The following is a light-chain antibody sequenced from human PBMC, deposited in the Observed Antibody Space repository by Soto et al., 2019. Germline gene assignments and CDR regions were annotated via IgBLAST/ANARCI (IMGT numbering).Light chain of an antibody. Sequence: EILLTQSPGTLSLSPGERATLSCRASQSVSNSYLDWYQQKPGQAPRLLLYGASRKASGIPTWFSGSGSGTDFTLTISRLEPEALAVYYCQQYGSSPDTFGQGTKLDI. J-gene: IGKJ2*01. V-gene: IGKV3-20*01. CDR1: QSVSNSY. CDR3: QQYGSSPDT. CDR2: GAS.